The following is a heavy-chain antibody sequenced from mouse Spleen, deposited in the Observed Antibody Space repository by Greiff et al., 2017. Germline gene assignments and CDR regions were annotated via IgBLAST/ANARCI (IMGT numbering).Heavy chain of an antibody. D-gene: IGHD1-1*01. Sequence: QVQLQQSGAELVKPGASVKLSCKASGYTFTSYWMHWVKQRPGQGLEWIGMIHPNSGSTNYNEKFKSKATLTVDKSSSTAYMQLSSLTSEDSAVYYCARRHGSSLFDYWGQGTTLTVSS. CDR3: ARRHGSSLFDY. CDR2: IHPNSGST. CDR1: GYTFTSYW. V-gene: IGHV1-64*01. J-gene: IGHJ2*01.